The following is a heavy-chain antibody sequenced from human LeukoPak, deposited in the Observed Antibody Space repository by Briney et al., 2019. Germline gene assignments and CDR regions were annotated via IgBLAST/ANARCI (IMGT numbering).Heavy chain of an antibody. CDR3: ARVSTIAAAGTRRENWFDP. V-gene: IGHV1-2*02. CDR1: GYTFTGYY. D-gene: IGHD6-13*01. J-gene: IGHJ5*02. Sequence: VASVKVSCKASGYTFTGYYMHWVRQAPGQGLEWMGWINPNSGGTNYAQKFQGGVTMTRDTSISTAYMELSRLRSDDTAVYYCARVSTIAAAGTRRENWFDPWGQGTLVTVSS. CDR2: INPNSGGT.